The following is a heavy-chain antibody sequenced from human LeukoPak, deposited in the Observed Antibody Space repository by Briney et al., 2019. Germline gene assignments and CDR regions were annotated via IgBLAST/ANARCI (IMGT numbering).Heavy chain of an antibody. CDR1: GGSISSYY. V-gene: IGHV4-4*07. J-gene: IGHJ6*03. CDR2: IYTSGST. D-gene: IGHD1-14*01. CDR3: ARGAPNPRYYYYMDV. Sequence: KPSETLSLTSSVSGGSISSYYWSWIRQPAGQGLEWIGRIYTSGSTNSNPSLKSRVTISVDKSKNQFSLKLSSVTAADTAVYYGARGAPNPRYYYYMDVWGKGTTVTVSS.